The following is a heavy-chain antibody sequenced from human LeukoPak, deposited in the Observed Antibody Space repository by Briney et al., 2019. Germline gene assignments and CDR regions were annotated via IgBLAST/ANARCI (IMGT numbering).Heavy chain of an antibody. D-gene: IGHD3/OR15-3a*01. CDR3: AHLVWEYVGGLDV. Sequence: GGSLRLSCAASGFTFRSFGMNWFRQAPGKGLEWVSGIYTNGRDTRYADSVKGRFTISRDNSKNTLYLQMHSLRVEDTAVYYCAHLVWEYVGGLDVWGQGTTVTVSS. CDR2: IYTNGRDT. CDR1: GFTFRSFG. J-gene: IGHJ6*02. V-gene: IGHV3-23*05.